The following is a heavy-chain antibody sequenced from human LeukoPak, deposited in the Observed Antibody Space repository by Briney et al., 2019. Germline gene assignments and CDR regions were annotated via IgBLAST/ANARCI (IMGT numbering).Heavy chain of an antibody. V-gene: IGHV3-23*01. D-gene: IGHD4-17*01. Sequence: GGSLRLSCAASGFTFSSYAMNWVRQAPGKGLEWVSSINDSGDRTYYADSVKGRFTISRDNSKNTLCLQMNSLRAEDTAVYYCANRYGSPAVANWGQGTLVTVSS. CDR1: GFTFSSYA. CDR3: ANRYGSPAVAN. CDR2: INDSGDRT. J-gene: IGHJ4*02.